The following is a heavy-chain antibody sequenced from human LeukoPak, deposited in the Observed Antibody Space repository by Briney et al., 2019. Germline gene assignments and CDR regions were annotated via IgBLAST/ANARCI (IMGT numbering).Heavy chain of an antibody. V-gene: IGHV3-43*02. CDR1: GFTFGDYA. CDR2: ISGDGGST. CDR3: AKDYGGSYSYFDY. J-gene: IGHJ4*02. Sequence: GSLRLSWAAPGFTFGDYAMHWGRQAPGEGLGLGSLISGDGGSTYYADSVKGRFTISRDNSKNSLYLQMNSLRTEDTALYYCAKDYGGSYSYFDYWGQGTLVTVSS. D-gene: IGHD1-26*01.